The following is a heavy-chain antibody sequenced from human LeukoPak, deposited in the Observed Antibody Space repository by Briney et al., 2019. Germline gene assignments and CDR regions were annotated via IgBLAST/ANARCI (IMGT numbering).Heavy chain of an antibody. J-gene: IGHJ4*02. Sequence: ASVKVSCKASEYTFTSYDINWVRQATGQGLEWMGWMNPNSGNTGYAQKFQGRVTMTRNTSISTAYMELSSLRSEDAAVYYCASRGYSSGGFDYWGQGTLVTVSS. CDR2: MNPNSGNT. V-gene: IGHV1-8*01. CDR3: ASRGYSSGGFDY. CDR1: EYTFTSYD. D-gene: IGHD6-19*01.